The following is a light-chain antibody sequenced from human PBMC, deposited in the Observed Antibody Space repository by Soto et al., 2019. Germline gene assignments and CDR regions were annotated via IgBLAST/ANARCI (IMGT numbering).Light chain of an antibody. CDR2: DAS. J-gene: IGKJ4*01. V-gene: IGKV3-15*01. CDR1: QSVVRN. CDR3: QQFYNWPLT. Sequence: EIVMTQSPATLSVSPGERVTLSCRASQSVVRNLAWYQQKPGQAPRLLIYDASIRATGIPDRYSGRGSGTQFTLTINGLQSEDFATYHCQQFYNWPLTFGGGTKVE.